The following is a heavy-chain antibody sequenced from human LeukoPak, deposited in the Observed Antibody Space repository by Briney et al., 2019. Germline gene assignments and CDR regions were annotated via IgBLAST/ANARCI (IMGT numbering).Heavy chain of an antibody. V-gene: IGHV3-48*03. J-gene: IGHJ4*02. CDR2: ISSSGSTI. CDR1: GFTFSSYE. D-gene: IGHD4-17*01. CDR3: ARDADYGDYGFDY. Sequence: GGSLRLSCAASGFTFSSYEMNWVRQAPGKGLEWVSYISSSGSTIYYADSVKGRFTISRDNAKNSLYLQMNSLRAEDTAVYYCARDADYGDYGFDYWGQGTPVTVSS.